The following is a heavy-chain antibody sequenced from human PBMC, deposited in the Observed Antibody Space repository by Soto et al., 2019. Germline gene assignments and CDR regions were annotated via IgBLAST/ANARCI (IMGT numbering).Heavy chain of an antibody. CDR2: IYYTGST. D-gene: IGHD3-3*01. CDR3: ARDQYDFRSGSYYYAMEV. CDR1: VGSVSSESHY. Sequence: QVQLQESGPGLVKPSETLSLTCTVSVGSVSSESHYWSWIRQTPGKGLEWIGYIYYTGSTNYNPSLKGRVTMSVDTSRDQVSLRLRAVTRADTAVDYCARDQYDFRSGSYYYAMEVWGQGTKVTVSS. J-gene: IGHJ6*01. V-gene: IGHV4-61*01.